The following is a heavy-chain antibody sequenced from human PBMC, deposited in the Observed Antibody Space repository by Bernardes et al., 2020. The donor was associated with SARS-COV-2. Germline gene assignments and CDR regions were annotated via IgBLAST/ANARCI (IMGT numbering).Heavy chain of an antibody. Sequence: GGSLRLSCAASGFTFNTYAMHWVRQAPGKGLEWVAFISFDGSNKYYADSVKGRFTISRDNSRNTLYLLMNSLRPEDTAVYYCARDWDYGESGYYYGVDVWGQGTTATVSS. V-gene: IGHV3-30-3*01. CDR1: GFTFNTYA. J-gene: IGHJ6*02. D-gene: IGHD4-17*01. CDR3: ARDWDYGESGYYYGVDV. CDR2: ISFDGSNK.